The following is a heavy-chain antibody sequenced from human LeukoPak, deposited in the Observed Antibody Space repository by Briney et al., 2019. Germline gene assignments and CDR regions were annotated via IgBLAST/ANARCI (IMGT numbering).Heavy chain of an antibody. Sequence: PGGSLRLSCAASGFTFSSYSMNWVRQAPGKGLEWVSSISSSSSYIYYADSVKGRFTISRGNAKNSLYLQMNSLRAEDTAVYYCARAPDDYSNYPPDYWGQGTLVTVSS. V-gene: IGHV3-21*01. J-gene: IGHJ4*02. CDR1: GFTFSSYS. CDR3: ARAPDDYSNYPPDY. CDR2: ISSSSSYI. D-gene: IGHD4-11*01.